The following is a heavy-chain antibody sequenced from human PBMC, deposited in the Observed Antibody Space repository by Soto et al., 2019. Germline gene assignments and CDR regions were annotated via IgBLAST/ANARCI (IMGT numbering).Heavy chain of an antibody. J-gene: IGHJ5*02. V-gene: IGHV3-30*18. CDR1: GFSFSNYG. CDR3: AKDLMNYYGSWFDP. D-gene: IGHD3-10*01. Sequence: GGSLRLSCAASGFSFSNYGIHWVRQAPGKGLEWVAVISSDGSDKYYADSVKGRFTISRDNSKATLYLQMNSLRAEDTAVYYCAKDLMNYYGSWFDPWGQGTLVTVSS. CDR2: ISSDGSDK.